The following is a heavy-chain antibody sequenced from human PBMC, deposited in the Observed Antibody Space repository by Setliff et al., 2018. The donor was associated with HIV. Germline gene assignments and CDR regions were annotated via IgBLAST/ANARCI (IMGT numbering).Heavy chain of an antibody. CDR3: ASFFWECSDNLCHRSFQF. J-gene: IGHJ1*01. V-gene: IGHV4-34*01. D-gene: IGHD3-10*01. Sequence: KPSETLSLTCVVYGGSFTRYYWTWIRQPPGKGLECIGEINHSGSTNYNPSLKSRVTILVDTSKNQFSLKLNSATAADTAVYYCASFFWECSDNLCHRSFQFWDQGALVTVSS. CDR2: INHSGST. CDR1: GGSFTRYY.